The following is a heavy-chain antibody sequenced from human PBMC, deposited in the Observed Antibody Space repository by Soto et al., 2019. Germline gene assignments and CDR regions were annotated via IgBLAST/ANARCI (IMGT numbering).Heavy chain of an antibody. CDR3: ATAPSIAALSAFDI. J-gene: IGHJ3*02. Sequence: ASVKVSCKVSGYTLTELSMHWVRQAPGKGLEWMGGFDPEDGETIYAQKFQGRVTMTEDTSTDTAYMELSSLRSEDTAVYYCATAPSIAALSAFDIWGQGTMVTVSS. CDR2: FDPEDGET. V-gene: IGHV1-24*01. D-gene: IGHD6-6*01. CDR1: GYTLTELS.